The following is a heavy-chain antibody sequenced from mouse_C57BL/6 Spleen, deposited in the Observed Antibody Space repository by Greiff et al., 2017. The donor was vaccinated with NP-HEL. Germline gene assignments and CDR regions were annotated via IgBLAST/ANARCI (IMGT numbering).Heavy chain of an antibody. CDR2: IFPGSGST. CDR3: ARYDGYSYAMDY. Sequence: VQLQQSGPELVKPGASVTISCKASGYTFTDYYINWVKQRPGQGLEWIGGIFPGSGSTYYNEMFKGKATLTVAKSSSTAYMLLSNLTSEDSAFYFCARYDGYSYAMDYWGQGTSVTVSS. CDR1: GYTFTDYY. J-gene: IGHJ4*01. V-gene: IGHV1-75*01. D-gene: IGHD2-3*01.